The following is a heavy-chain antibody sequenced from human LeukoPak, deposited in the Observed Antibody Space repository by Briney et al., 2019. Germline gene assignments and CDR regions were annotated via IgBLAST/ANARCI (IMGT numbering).Heavy chain of an antibody. CDR3: ARKAPHDSSGWYFDL. J-gene: IGHJ2*01. CDR2: INPSDGGA. Sequence: ASVKVSCKASGYTFTTHYIHWVRQAPGQGLEWMGIINPSDGGASYAQKFQGRLTMSRDTSTSTLYMELSSLRSEDTAIYYCARKAPHDSSGWYFDLWGRGTLVTVSS. CDR1: GYTFTTHY. V-gene: IGHV1-46*01. D-gene: IGHD3-22*01.